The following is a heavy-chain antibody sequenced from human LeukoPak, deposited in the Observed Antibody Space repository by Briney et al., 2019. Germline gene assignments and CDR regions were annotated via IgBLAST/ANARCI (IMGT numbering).Heavy chain of an antibody. CDR2: INPNSGGT. V-gene: IGHV1-2*06. J-gene: IGHJ5*02. CDR1: GYTFTGYY. CDR3: ARENGYYGSGSYYNT. D-gene: IGHD3-10*01. Sequence: ASVKVSCKASGYTFTGYYMHWVRQAPGQGLEWMGRINPNSGGTNYAQKFQGRVTMTRDTSISTAYMELSRLRSDDTAVYYCARENGYYGSGSYYNTWGQGTLVTVSS.